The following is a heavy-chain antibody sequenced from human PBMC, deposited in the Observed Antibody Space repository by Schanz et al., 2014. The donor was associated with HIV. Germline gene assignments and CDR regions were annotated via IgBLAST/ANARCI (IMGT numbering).Heavy chain of an antibody. J-gene: IGHJ6*02. CDR3: ARDAASHSYGSTMDV. Sequence: QVRLVESGGGSVKPGGSLRLSCAASGFTFSDYYMMWIRQAPGQGLECLSYISGRGAVTYYIDSVRGRFNISRDNAKNSLYLQMNSLRAEDTAVYYCARDAASHSYGSTMDVWGQGTTVTVSS. CDR1: GFTFSDYY. D-gene: IGHD5-18*01. CDR2: ISGRGAVT. V-gene: IGHV3-11*04.